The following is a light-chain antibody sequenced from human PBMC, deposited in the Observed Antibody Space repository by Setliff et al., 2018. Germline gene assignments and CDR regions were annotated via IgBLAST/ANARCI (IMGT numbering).Light chain of an antibody. CDR1: SSDVGTYKL. V-gene: IGLV2-8*01. CDR2: EVN. Sequence: QSVLTQPPSASGSPGQSVTISCTGTSSDVGTYKLVSWFQQHPGKGPKLVIYEVNRRPSGVPDRFSGSKSGNTASLTVSGLQAEDEADYYCSSYAGGDIYVFGTGTKVT. J-gene: IGLJ1*01. CDR3: SSYAGGDIYV.